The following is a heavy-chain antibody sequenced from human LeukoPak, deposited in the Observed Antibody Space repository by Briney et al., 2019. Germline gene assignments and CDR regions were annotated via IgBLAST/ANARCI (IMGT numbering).Heavy chain of an antibody. J-gene: IGHJ4*02. CDR2: INPNSAGT. V-gene: IGHV1-2*02. CDR3: ARNVGSGFDY. D-gene: IGHD1-1*01. Sequence: ASVKVSCKASGYTFTGYYIHWVRQAPGQGLEWMGWINPNSAGTSYAQRFQGRVTMTRDTSTSTVYMELSSLRSEDTAVYYCARNVGSGFDYWGQGTLVTVSS. CDR1: GYTFTGYY.